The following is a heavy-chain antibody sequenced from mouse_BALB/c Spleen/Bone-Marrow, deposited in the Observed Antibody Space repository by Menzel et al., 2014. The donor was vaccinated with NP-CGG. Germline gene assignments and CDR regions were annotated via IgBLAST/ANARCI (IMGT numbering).Heavy chain of an antibody. Sequence: VQLQQSGAELVKPGASVKLSCKASGYTFTSYYMHWVKQRPGQGLEWFGEINPTNGGTNFNEKFKNKATLTADKSSSTAYMQLSSQETEDSAVDSCPRGGPDALDYWGQGASVTASS. CDR2: INPTNGGT. J-gene: IGHJ4*01. CDR3: PRGGPDALDY. CDR1: GYTFTSYY. D-gene: IGHD3-1*01. V-gene: IGHV1S81*02.